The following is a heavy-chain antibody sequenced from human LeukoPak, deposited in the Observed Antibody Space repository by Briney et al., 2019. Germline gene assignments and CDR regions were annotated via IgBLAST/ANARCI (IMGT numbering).Heavy chain of an antibody. J-gene: IGHJ4*02. CDR1: GFTFSDYY. CDR2: ISSSSSYT. CDR3: ARVGSGAPLLPDY. V-gene: IGHV3-11*06. D-gene: IGHD3-3*01. Sequence: GGSLRLSCAASGFTFSDYYMSWIRQAPGKGLEGISFISSSSSYTNYADSVKGRFTISRDNAKNSLYLQMNSLRADDTAVYYCARVGSGAPLLPDYWGPGTLVTVSS.